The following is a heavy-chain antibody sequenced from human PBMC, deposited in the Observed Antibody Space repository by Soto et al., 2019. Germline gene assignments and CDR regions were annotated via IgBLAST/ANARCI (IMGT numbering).Heavy chain of an antibody. CDR2: IWYDGSNK. J-gene: IGHJ4*02. Sequence: GGPLRLSCAAAGFTFRNLCVRWVGQDPGKGLEWVAVIWYDGSNKYYADSVKGRFTISRDNSKNTLYLQMNSLRAEDTAVYYCARDECSGGSCYSVGYWGQGTLVTVSS. CDR1: GFTFRNLC. V-gene: IGHV3-33*01. CDR3: ARDECSGGSCYSVGY. D-gene: IGHD2-15*01.